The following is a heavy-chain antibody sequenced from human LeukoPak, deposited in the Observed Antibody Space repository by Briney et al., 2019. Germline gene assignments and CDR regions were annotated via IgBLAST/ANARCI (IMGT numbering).Heavy chain of an antibody. CDR2: MNPNSGNT. V-gene: IGHV1-8*01. D-gene: IGHD6-25*01. CDR1: GYTFTSYD. CDR3: ARDKYRSAGIDY. J-gene: IGHJ4*02. Sequence: ASVKVSCKASGYTFTSYDINWVRQATGQGLEWMGWMNPNSGNTGYAQKFQGRVTMTRNNYISTAYMELSSLRSEDTAVYYCARDKYRSAGIDYWGQGTLVTVSS.